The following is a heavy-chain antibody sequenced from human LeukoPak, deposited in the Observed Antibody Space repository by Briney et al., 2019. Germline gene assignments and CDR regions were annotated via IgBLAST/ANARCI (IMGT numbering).Heavy chain of an antibody. CDR3: ARDLSAAFDF. CDR1: GFTFTNYA. Sequence: GGSLRLSCAASGFTFTNYAMSWVRQAPGKGLEWVARLVYDERSDYADSVKGRFSISRDNSKNTLFLDMSDLRVEDTAVYYCARDLSAAFDFWGQGVLVTVSS. V-gene: IGHV3-33*08. CDR2: LVYDERS. D-gene: IGHD6-19*01. J-gene: IGHJ4*02.